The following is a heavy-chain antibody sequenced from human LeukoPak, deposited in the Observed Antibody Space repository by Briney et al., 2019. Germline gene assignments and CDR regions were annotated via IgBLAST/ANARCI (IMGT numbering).Heavy chain of an antibody. J-gene: IGHJ2*01. Sequence: SETLSLTCTVSGGSISSYYWSWIRQPSGKGLEWIGYIYYSGSTNYNPSLESRVTISVDTSKNQFSLKLSSVTAADTAVYYCARDRGSSSRWYFDLWGRGTLVTVSS. CDR3: ARDRGSSSRWYFDL. V-gene: IGHV4-59*12. CDR2: IYYSGST. CDR1: GGSISSYY. D-gene: IGHD1-26*01.